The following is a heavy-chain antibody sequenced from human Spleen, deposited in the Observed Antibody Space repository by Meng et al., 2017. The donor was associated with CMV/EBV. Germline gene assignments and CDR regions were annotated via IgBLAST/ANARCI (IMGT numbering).Heavy chain of an antibody. CDR2: INPNSGGT. CDR1: GYTFSGYY. Sequence: ASVKVSCKASGYTFSGYYMHWVRQAPGQGLEWMGWINPNSGGTNYAQKFQGRVTMTRDASISTASMELSSLRSDDTAVYYCARGETYDFWSGYSDGLDIWGQGTMVTVSS. CDR3: ARGETYDFWSGYSDGLDI. V-gene: IGHV1-2*02. D-gene: IGHD3-3*01. J-gene: IGHJ3*02.